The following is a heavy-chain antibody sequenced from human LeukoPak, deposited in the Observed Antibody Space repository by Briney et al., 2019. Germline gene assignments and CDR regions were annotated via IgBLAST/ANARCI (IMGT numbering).Heavy chain of an antibody. CDR2: IIPILGIA. V-gene: IGHV1-69*04. Sequence: GASVKVSCKASGGTFSSYAISWVRQAPGQGLEWMGRIIPILGIANYAQKFQGRVTITADESTSTAHMELSSLRSEDTAVYYCARVGRIIERGTYMDVWGKGTTVTVSS. CDR3: ARVGRIIERGTYMDV. D-gene: IGHD3-10*01. J-gene: IGHJ6*03. CDR1: GGTFSSYA.